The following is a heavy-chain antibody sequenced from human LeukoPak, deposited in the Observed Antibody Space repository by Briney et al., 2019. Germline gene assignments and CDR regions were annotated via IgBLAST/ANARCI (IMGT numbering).Heavy chain of an antibody. CDR1: GFTFSDYY. D-gene: IGHD5-12*01. J-gene: IGHJ4*02. CDR2: ISSSGSTI. V-gene: IGHV3-11*04. CDR3: AREIYSGYEVDY. Sequence: SGESLRLSCAASGFTFSDYYMSWIRQAPGKGLEWVSYISSSGSTIYYADSVKGRFTISRDNAKNSLYLQMNSLRAEDTAVYYCAREIYSGYEVDYWGQGTLFTVSS.